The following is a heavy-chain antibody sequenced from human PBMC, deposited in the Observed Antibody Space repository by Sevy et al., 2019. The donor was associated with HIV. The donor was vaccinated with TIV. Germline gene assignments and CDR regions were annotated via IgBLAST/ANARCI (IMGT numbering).Heavy chain of an antibody. CDR2: ISGSGGST. Sequence: GGSLRLSCAASGFTFSSYAMSWVRQAPGKGLEWVSAISGSGGSTYYADSVKGRFTISRDNSKNTLYLQMNSMRAEDTAVYYCARRGEENYDLLTGLYYYYYYYMDVWGKGTTVTVSS. CDR3: ARRGEENYDLLTGLYYYYYYYMDV. V-gene: IGHV3-23*01. CDR1: GFTFSSYA. J-gene: IGHJ6*03. D-gene: IGHD3-9*01.